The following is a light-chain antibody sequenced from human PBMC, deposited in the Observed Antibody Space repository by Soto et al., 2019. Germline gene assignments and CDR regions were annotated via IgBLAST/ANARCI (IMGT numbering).Light chain of an antibody. CDR2: LNSDGSH. V-gene: IGLV4-69*01. CDR3: QAWGTGTLV. Sequence: SASASLGASVKLTCTLSSGHSSYAIAWHQQQPEKGPRYLMKLNSDGSHSKGDGIPDRFSGSSSGAERYLTIASLQSEDEADYYCQAWGTGTLVFGGGTKLTVL. CDR1: SGHSSYA. J-gene: IGLJ3*02.